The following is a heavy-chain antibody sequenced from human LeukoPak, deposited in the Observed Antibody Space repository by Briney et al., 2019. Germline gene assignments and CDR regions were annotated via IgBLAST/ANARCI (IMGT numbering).Heavy chain of an antibody. Sequence: ASVKVSCKASGYTLTDYYVHWVRLAPGQGLEWMGWFNPNSGGTNYAQKFQGRVTMTRDTSISTAYMELSRLTSDDTGVYYCARGYAYFDYWGRGTLVTVSS. D-gene: IGHD2-2*01. CDR2: FNPNSGGT. CDR3: ARGYAYFDY. CDR1: GYTLTDYY. J-gene: IGHJ4*02. V-gene: IGHV1-2*02.